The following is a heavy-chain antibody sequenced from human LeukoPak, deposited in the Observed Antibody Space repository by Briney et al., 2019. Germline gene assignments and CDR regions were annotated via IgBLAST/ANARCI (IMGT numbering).Heavy chain of an antibody. D-gene: IGHD2-21*01. Sequence: GASVKVSCKASGYTSTSYGISWVRQAPGQGLEWMGWISAYNGNTNYAQKLQGRVTMTTDTSTSTAYMELRSLRSDDTAVYYCARDLPRRTYCGGDCYGYWGQGTLVTVS. CDR1: GYTSTSYG. CDR2: ISAYNGNT. J-gene: IGHJ4*02. V-gene: IGHV1-18*01. CDR3: ARDLPRRTYCGGDCYGY.